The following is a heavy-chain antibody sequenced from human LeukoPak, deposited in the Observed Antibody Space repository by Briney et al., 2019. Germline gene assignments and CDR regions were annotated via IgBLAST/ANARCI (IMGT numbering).Heavy chain of an antibody. CDR2: INPSGGST. CDR1: GYTFTIYY. V-gene: IGHV1-46*01. Sequence: GASVTVSFKASGYTFTIYYMHWVRQAPGQGLEWMGIINPSGGSTSYAQKFQGRVTMTRDMSTSTVYMELSSLRSEDTAVYYCASSSRELPPVWGQGTLVTVSS. D-gene: IGHD1-26*01. J-gene: IGHJ4*02. CDR3: ASSSRELPPV.